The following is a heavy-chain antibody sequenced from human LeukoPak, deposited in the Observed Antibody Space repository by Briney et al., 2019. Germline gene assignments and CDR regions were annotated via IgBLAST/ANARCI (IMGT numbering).Heavy chain of an antibody. CDR2: ISAYNGNT. CDR3: ARVLRYCSGGNCYSGGLGYMDV. J-gene: IGHJ6*03. V-gene: IGHV1-18*04. Sequence: ASVKVSCKASGYTFTGYYMHWVRQAPGQGLEWMGWISAYNGNTNYAQKLQGRVTMTTDTSTSTAYMELRSLRSDDTAAYYCARVLRYCSGGNCYSGGLGYMDVWGKGTTVTISS. CDR1: GYTFTGYY. D-gene: IGHD2-15*01.